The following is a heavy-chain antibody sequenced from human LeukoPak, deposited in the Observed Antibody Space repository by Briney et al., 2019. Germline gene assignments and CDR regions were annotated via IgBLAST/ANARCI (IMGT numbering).Heavy chain of an antibody. V-gene: IGHV1-46*01. J-gene: IGHJ6*02. Sequence: ASVKVSCKASGYTFTSYYMHWVRQAPGQGLEWMGIINPSGGSTSYAQTFQGRVTMTRDTSTSKVYMELSSLRSEDTAVYYCAREAVAGTTKLNYGMDVWGQGTTVTVSS. CDR1: GYTFTSYY. D-gene: IGHD6-19*01. CDR2: INPSGGST. CDR3: AREAVAGTTKLNYGMDV.